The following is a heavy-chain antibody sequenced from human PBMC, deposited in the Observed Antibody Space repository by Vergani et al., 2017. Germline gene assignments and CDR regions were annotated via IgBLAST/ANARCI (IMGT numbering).Heavy chain of an antibody. J-gene: IGHJ6*02. CDR1: GYTFTSYY. D-gene: IGHD4-17*01. CDR2: INPSGGST. V-gene: IGHV1-46*01. Sequence: QVQLVQSGAEVKKPGASVKVSCKASGYTFTSYYMHWVRQAPGQGLEWMGIINPSGGSTSYAQKFQGRVTMTRDPSTSTVYMELSSLRSEDTAVYYCARTEFAVTPPHYYGMDVWGQGTTVTVSS. CDR3: ARTEFAVTPPHYYGMDV.